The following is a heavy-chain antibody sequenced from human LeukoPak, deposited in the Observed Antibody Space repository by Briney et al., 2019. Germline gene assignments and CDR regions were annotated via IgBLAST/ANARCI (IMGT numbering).Heavy chain of an antibody. Sequence: ASVKVSCKASGYTFTSYDINWVRQATGQGREWMGWMNPNSGNTGYAQKFQGRVTMTRNTSISTAYIELSSLRSEDTAVYYCARGRVAAAGPPGYWGQGTLVTVSS. D-gene: IGHD6-13*01. CDR2: MNPNSGNT. CDR1: GYTFTSYD. CDR3: ARGRVAAAGPPGY. J-gene: IGHJ4*02. V-gene: IGHV1-8*01.